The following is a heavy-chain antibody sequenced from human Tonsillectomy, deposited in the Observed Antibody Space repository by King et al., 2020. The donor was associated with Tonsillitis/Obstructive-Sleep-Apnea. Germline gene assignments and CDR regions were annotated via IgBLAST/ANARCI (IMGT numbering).Heavy chain of an antibody. CDR2: IWFDGTNT. Sequence: VQLVESGGGVVQPGRSLRLSCAASGFTFSDYGMHWVRQAPGKGLEWVAVIWFDGTNTYYADSVKGRFTISRDNSKNTLYWRMNSLRAEDTAVYYCARERYYYDSSGQRTWFDPWGQGTLVTVSS. J-gene: IGHJ5*02. CDR3: ARERYYYDSSGQRTWFDP. CDR1: GFTFSDYG. D-gene: IGHD3-22*01. V-gene: IGHV3-33*01.